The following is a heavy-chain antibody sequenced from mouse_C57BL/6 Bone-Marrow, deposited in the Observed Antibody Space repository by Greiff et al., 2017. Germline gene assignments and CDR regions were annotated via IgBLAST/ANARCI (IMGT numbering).Heavy chain of an antibody. J-gene: IGHJ3*01. Sequence: EVQLVESGGGLVKPGGSLKLSCAASGFTFSDYGMHWVRQAPEKGLEWVAYISSGSSTTYYAETVKGRFTISRDNAKNTLFLQMTRLRSEDTAMYYCARGEASLRRGFAYGGQGTGVTVSA. CDR1: GFTFSDYG. V-gene: IGHV5-17*01. CDR3: ARGEASLRRGFAY. CDR2: ISSGSSTT. D-gene: IGHD1-2*01.